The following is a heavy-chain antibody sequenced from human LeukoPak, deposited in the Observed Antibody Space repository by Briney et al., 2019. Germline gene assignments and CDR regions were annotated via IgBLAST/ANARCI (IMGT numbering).Heavy chain of an antibody. J-gene: IGHJ4*02. V-gene: IGHV1-2*04. CDR3: ARANYYDSSGYSDY. D-gene: IGHD3-22*01. CDR1: GYTFTGYY. Sequence: ALVKVSCKASGYTFTGYYMHWVRQAPGQGLEWMGWINPNSGGTNYAQKFQGWVTMTRDTSISTAYMELSRLRSDDTAVYYCARANYYDSSGYSDYWGQGTLVTVSS. CDR2: INPNSGGT.